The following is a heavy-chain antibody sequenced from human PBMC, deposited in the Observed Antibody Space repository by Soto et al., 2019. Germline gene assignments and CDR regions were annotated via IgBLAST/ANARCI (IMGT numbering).Heavy chain of an antibody. CDR2: TYYRSKWYN. D-gene: IGHD5-12*01. V-gene: IGHV6-1*01. CDR3: ARDSSGYGPFDY. CDR1: GDTVSSTSAA. Sequence: SQTLSLTCVISGDTVSSTSAAWTWIRQSPSRGLEWVGRTYYRSKWYNDYAVSVKGRIIINSDTSKNQFSLQLNSVTPDGTAVYYCARDSSGYGPFDYWGQGTLVTVSS. J-gene: IGHJ4*02.